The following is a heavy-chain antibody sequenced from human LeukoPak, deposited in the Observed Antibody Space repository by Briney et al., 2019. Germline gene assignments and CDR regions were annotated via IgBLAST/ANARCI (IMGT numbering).Heavy chain of an antibody. J-gene: IGHJ4*02. Sequence: SETPPLTCTVSGGSISSYYWSWIRQPAGKGLEWIGRIYTSGSTNYNPSLKSRVTMSVDTSKNRFSLKLSSVTAADTAVYYCAARRYDYGDYVVDYWGQGTLVTVSS. V-gene: IGHV4-4*07. CDR1: GGSISSYY. D-gene: IGHD4-17*01. CDR3: AARRYDYGDYVVDY. CDR2: IYTSGST.